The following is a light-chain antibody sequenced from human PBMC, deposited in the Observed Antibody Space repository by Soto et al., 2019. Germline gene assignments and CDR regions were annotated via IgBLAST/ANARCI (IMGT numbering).Light chain of an antibody. CDR2: DAS. CDR1: QSVSSY. CDR3: QQRSNWPLT. J-gene: IGKJ4*01. Sequence: IVLTQSPATLSFSPVERATLSCRASQSVSSYLAWYQQKPGQAPRLLIYDASNRATGIPARFSGSGSGTDFTLTISSLEPEDFAVYYCQQRSNWPLTFGGGTKVEIK. V-gene: IGKV3-11*01.